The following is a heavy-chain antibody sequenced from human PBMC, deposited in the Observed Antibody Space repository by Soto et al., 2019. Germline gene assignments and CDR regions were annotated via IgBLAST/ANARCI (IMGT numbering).Heavy chain of an antibody. D-gene: IGHD3-10*01. Sequence: EVQLLESGGGLVQPGGSLRLSCAASGFTFSSYAMSWVRQAPGKGLEWVSAISGSGGSTYYADSVKGRFTISRDNSKNTLYLQMNSLRAEDTAVYYCAKDSHFGELLKRDYFDYWGQGTLVTVSS. CDR1: GFTFSSYA. CDR2: ISGSGGST. CDR3: AKDSHFGELLKRDYFDY. V-gene: IGHV3-23*01. J-gene: IGHJ4*02.